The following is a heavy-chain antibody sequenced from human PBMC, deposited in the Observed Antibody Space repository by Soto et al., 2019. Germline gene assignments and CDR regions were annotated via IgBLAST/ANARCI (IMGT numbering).Heavy chain of an antibody. V-gene: IGHV3-23*01. D-gene: IGHD6-13*01. CDR2: IGGGSGST. CDR1: GFTFTNYA. Sequence: EVPLLESGGGFVQPGGPLRLSCAASGFTFTNYALSWVRQAPGKGLEWVSTIGGGSGSTSYADSVKGRFSISRENSKNTLYLQMSSLRAEDTALYYCATRMYSTSWYYFVSWGQGTLVTVSS. J-gene: IGHJ4*02. CDR3: ATRMYSTSWYYFVS.